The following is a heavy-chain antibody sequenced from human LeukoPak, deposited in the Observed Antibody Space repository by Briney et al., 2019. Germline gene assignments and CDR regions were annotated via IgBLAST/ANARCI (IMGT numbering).Heavy chain of an antibody. CDR3: ARHLGYCSSTSCYNPKFDY. CDR1: GYSISSGYY. D-gene: IGHD2-2*01. V-gene: IGHV4-38-2*01. Sequence: SETLSLTRAVSGYSISSGYYWGWIRQPPGKGLEWIGSIYHSGSTYYNPSLKSRVTISVDTSKNQFSLKLSSVTAADTAVYYCARHLGYCSSTSCYNPKFDYWGQGTLVTVSS. CDR2: IYHSGST. J-gene: IGHJ4*02.